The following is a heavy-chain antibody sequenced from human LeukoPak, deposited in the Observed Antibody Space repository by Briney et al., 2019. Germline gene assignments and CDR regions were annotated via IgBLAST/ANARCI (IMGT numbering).Heavy chain of an antibody. Sequence: ASVTVSCTASGYTFTIYAMNWVRQAPGQGLEWMGWINTNTGNPTYAQGFTGRFVFSLDTSVSTAYLQISSLKAEDTAVYYCARVRYDSSGYQLDPWGQGTLVTVSS. J-gene: IGHJ5*02. CDR2: INTNTGNP. D-gene: IGHD3-22*01. V-gene: IGHV7-4-1*02. CDR1: GYTFTIYA. CDR3: ARVRYDSSGYQLDP.